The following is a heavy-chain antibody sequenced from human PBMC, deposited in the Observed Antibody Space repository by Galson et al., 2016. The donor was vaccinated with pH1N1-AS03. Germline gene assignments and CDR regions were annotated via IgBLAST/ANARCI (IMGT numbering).Heavy chain of an antibody. CDR2: IYYKGST. CDR1: GGSVSGYY. CDR3: ARRPTGIDF. V-gene: IGHV4-59*02. Sequence: SETLSLTCTVSGGSVSGYYWSWIRQPPGKGLEWIGYIYYKGSTTYTPSLKSRVTISVDTSKNHFSLKLTSVTAADTAVYFCARRPTGIDFWGQGSLVIVSS. J-gene: IGHJ4*02.